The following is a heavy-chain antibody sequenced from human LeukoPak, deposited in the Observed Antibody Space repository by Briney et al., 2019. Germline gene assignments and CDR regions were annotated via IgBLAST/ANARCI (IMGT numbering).Heavy chain of an antibody. CDR3: ARDEVPAALLGYGMDV. CDR1: GFTFSSYS. CDR2: ISSSSSYI. D-gene: IGHD2-2*01. V-gene: IGHV3-21*01. J-gene: IGHJ6*02. Sequence: PEGSLGLSCAASGFTFSSYSMNWVRQAPGKGLEWVSSISSSSSYIYYADSVKGRFTISRDNAKNSLYLQMNSLRAEDTAVYYCARDEVPAALLGYGMDVWGQGTTVTVSS.